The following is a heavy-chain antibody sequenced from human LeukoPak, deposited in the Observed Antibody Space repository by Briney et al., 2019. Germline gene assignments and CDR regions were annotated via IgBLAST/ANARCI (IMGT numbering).Heavy chain of an antibody. CDR2: IYYSGST. V-gene: IGHV4-59*08. Sequence: SETLSLTCTVSGGSISSYYWSWIRQPPGKGLEWIGYIYYSGSTNYNPSLKSRVTISVDTSKNQFSLKLSSVTAADTAAYYCASYSGLGYYFDYWGQGTLVTVSS. D-gene: IGHD6-25*01. J-gene: IGHJ4*02. CDR1: GGSISSYY. CDR3: ASYSGLGYYFDY.